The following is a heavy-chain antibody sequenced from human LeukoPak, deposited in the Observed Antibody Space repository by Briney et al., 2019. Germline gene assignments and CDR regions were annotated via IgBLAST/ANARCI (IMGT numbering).Heavy chain of an antibody. J-gene: IGHJ4*02. CDR2: ISGNSGTT. Sequence: PGGSLRLSCAASGFTFSSYEMNWVRQAPGKGLEWVSGISGNSGTTYYVDSVKGRFTISRDNSKNTLYLQMNSLRAEDTAIYYCATDNYDSSIPYYFDNWGQGTLVTVSS. D-gene: IGHD3-22*01. CDR1: GFTFSSYE. CDR3: ATDNYDSSIPYYFDN. V-gene: IGHV3-23*01.